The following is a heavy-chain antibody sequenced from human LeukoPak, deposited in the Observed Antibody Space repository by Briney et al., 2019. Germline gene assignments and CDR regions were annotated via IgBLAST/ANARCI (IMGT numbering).Heavy chain of an antibody. CDR3: AKDRFAYYDSSGYCDY. D-gene: IGHD3-22*01. Sequence: PGGSLRLSCAASGFTFSSYGMHWVRQAPGKGLEWVAFIRYDGSNKYYADSVKGRFTISRDNSKNTLYLQMNSLRAEDTAVYYCAKDRFAYYDSSGYCDYWGQGTLVTVSS. J-gene: IGHJ4*02. CDR1: GFTFSSYG. CDR2: IRYDGSNK. V-gene: IGHV3-30*02.